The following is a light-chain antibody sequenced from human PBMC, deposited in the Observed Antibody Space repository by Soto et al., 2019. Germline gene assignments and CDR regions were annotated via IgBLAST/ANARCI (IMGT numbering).Light chain of an antibody. CDR2: KAS. CDR1: QSISTW. Sequence: DIQLTQSPSTLSASVGDRVTITCRASQSISTWLAWYQQKPGKAPKLLIYKASSLEGGVPSRFSGSGSGTEFNITVSSLQPDVFATYYCQQYNTYPLTFGGGTTVEIK. V-gene: IGKV1-5*03. J-gene: IGKJ4*01. CDR3: QQYNTYPLT.